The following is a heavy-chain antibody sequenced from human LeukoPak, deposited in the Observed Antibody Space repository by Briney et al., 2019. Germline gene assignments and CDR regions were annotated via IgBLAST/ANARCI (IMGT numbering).Heavy chain of an antibody. V-gene: IGHV1-2*02. J-gene: IGHJ5*02. Sequence: ASVKVSCKASGYTFTGYYMHWVRQAPGQGLEWRGWINPNSGGTNYAQKFQGRVTMTRDTTISTAYMELSRLRSDDTAVYYCARVHYYDSSGYTRSTNWFDPWGQGTLVTVSS. CDR3: ARVHYYDSSGYTRSTNWFDP. CDR2: INPNSGGT. CDR1: GYTFTGYY. D-gene: IGHD3-22*01.